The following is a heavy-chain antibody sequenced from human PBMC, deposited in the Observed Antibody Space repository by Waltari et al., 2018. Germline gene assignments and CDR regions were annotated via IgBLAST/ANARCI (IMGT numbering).Heavy chain of an antibody. J-gene: IGHJ4*02. CDR2: VHGSGRT. CDR1: W. V-gene: IGHV4-4*02. Sequence: WWSWVRQPPGEGLVLIGQVHGSGRTDYNPSLEGRGTVSRDTSNKQCTLKVSYAADADTAVYYCAGDGARGLYLDSWGQGTLVTVS. D-gene: IGHD4-17*01. CDR3: AGDGARGLYLDS.